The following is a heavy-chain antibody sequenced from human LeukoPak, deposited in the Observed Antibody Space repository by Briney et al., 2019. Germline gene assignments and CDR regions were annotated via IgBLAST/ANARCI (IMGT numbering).Heavy chain of an antibody. CDR2: ISSSGGST. Sequence: GGSLRLSCAASGFTFSSYAMSWVRQAPGKGLEWVSAISSSGGSTYYADSVKGRVTISREISKNTLYLQMDSLRDEDTAVYYCAKQRTGSCYSCFDYWGQGTLVTVSS. CDR3: AKQRTGSCYSCFDY. D-gene: IGHD2-15*01. V-gene: IGHV3-23*01. CDR1: GFTFSSYA. J-gene: IGHJ4*02.